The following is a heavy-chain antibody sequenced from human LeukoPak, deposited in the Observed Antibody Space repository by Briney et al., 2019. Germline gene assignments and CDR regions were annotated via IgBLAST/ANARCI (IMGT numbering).Heavy chain of an antibody. CDR2: INHSGST. Sequence: PSETLSLTCAVYGGSFSGYYWSWIRQPPGKGLEWIGEINHSGSTNNNPSLKSRVTISVDTSKNQFSLKLSSVTAADTAVYYCASAVVTPDYFDYWGQGTLVTVSS. CDR3: ASAVVTPDYFDY. D-gene: IGHD4-23*01. V-gene: IGHV4-34*01. J-gene: IGHJ4*02. CDR1: GGSFSGYY.